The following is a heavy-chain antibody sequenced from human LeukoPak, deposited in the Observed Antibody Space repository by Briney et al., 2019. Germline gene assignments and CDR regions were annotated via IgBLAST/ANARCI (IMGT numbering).Heavy chain of an antibody. V-gene: IGHV3-23*01. D-gene: IGHD3-3*01. CDR3: AKDGGDLRFLEWLPRGGFDP. CDR1: GFTFSSYW. CDR2: ISVSGGST. J-gene: IGHJ5*02. Sequence: QPGGSLRLSCAASGFTFSSYWMSWVRQAPGKGLEWVSVISVSGGSTYYADSVKGRFTISRDNSKNTLYLQMNSLRAEDTALYYCAKDGGDLRFLEWLPRGGFDPWGQGTLVTVSS.